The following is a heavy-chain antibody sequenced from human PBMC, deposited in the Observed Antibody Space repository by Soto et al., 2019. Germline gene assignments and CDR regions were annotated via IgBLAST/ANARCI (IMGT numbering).Heavy chain of an antibody. J-gene: IGHJ4*02. CDR3: VKDRTVAIVYFDY. Sequence: PGGSLRLSCAASGFPFSTYAMSWVRQAPGKGLEWVAGISGTGLSTYYADSVKGRLTISRDNSKNTLYLQMNSLRAEDTAVYHCVKDRTVAIVYFDYWGQGTRVTVSS. CDR1: GFPFSTYA. V-gene: IGHV3-23*01. CDR2: ISGTGLST. D-gene: IGHD5-12*01.